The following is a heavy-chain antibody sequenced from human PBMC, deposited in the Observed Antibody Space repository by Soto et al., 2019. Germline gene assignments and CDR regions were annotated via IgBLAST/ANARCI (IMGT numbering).Heavy chain of an antibody. CDR1: GFPFNTYA. J-gene: IGHJ5*02. CDR2: TSIGSNT. Sequence: GGSLRLSCEASGFPFNTYAMAWFRQVPGMGLEWVSTTSIGSNTDLAESVRGRFTVSRDNSKNTLYLQMTNLRVEDAAIYFCARDLRPGLIVPTKSGFDPRGQGTRVTVSS. V-gene: IGHV3-23*01. D-gene: IGHD2-21*01. CDR3: ARDLRPGLIVPTKSGFDP.